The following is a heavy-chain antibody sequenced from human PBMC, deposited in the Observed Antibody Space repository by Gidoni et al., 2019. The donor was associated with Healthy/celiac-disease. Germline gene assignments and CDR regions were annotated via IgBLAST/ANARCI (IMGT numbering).Heavy chain of an antibody. V-gene: IGHV3-43*01. J-gene: IGHJ4*02. D-gene: IGHD3-3*01. CDR2: ISWDGGST. Sequence: EVQLVESGGVVVQPGGSLRLSCAASGFTFDDYTMHWVRQAPGKGLEWVSLISWDGGSTYYADSVKGRFTISRDNSKNSLYLQMNSLRTEDTALYYCAGGGFWSGTFDYWGQGTLVTVSS. CDR1: GFTFDDYT. CDR3: AGGGFWSGTFDY.